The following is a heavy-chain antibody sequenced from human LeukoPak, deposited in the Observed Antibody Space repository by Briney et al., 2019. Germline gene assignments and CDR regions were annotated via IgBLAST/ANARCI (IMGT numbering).Heavy chain of an antibody. V-gene: IGHV3-23*01. CDR1: GFTFSSYG. J-gene: IGHJ4*02. CDR3: ANPTNYGSGPGGY. D-gene: IGHD3-10*01. Sequence: GGSLRLSCAASGFTFSSYGMSWVRQAPGKGLEWVSAISGSGGSTYYADSVKGRFTISRDNSKNTLYLQMNSLRAEDTAVYYCANPTNYGSGPGGYWGQGTPVTVSS. CDR2: ISGSGGST.